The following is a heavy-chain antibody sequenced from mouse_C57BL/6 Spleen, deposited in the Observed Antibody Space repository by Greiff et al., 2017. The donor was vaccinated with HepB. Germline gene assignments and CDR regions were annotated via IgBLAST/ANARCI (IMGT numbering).Heavy chain of an antibody. CDR3: ARENGSSYVWYFGF. CDR2: IDPSDSET. D-gene: IGHD1-1*01. CDR1: GYTFTSYW. J-gene: IGHJ1*03. V-gene: IGHV1-52*01. Sequence: VQLQQPGAELVRPGSSVKLSCKASGYTFTSYWMHWVKQRPIKGLEWIGNIDPSDSETHYNQKFKDKATLTVDKSSSTAYMQLSSLTSEDSAVYYFARENGSSYVWYFGFWGTGTTVTVSS.